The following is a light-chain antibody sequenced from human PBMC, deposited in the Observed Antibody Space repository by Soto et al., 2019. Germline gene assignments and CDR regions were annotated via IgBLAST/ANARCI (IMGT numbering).Light chain of an antibody. J-gene: IGKJ5*01. CDR2: GAS. V-gene: IGKV3-15*01. CDR3: QHYVTSSIT. CDR1: QSIARK. Sequence: EIVLTQSPGPLSLSPGERATLSCRASQSIARKLAWYQQKPGQAPRLLIYGASTRATGIPARFSGSGSGTEFTPTISSLQSEDFAVYYCQHYVTSSITFGQGTRLEIK.